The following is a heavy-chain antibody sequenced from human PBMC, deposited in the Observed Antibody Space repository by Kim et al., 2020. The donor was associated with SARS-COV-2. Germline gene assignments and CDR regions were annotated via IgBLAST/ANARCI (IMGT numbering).Heavy chain of an antibody. J-gene: IGHJ4*02. CDR2: IYYSGST. CDR3: ARHTPYYDSSLYYFDY. D-gene: IGHD3-22*01. CDR1: GGSISSSSYY. Sequence: SETLSLTCTVSGGSISSSSYYWGWIRQPPGKGLEWIGSIYYSGSTYYNPSLKSRVTISVDTSKNQFSLKLSSVTAADTAVYYCARHTPYYDSSLYYFDYWGQGTLVTVSS. V-gene: IGHV4-39*01.